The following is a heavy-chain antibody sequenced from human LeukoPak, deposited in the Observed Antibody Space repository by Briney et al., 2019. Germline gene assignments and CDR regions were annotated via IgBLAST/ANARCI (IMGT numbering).Heavy chain of an antibody. V-gene: IGHV4-31*03. CDR1: GGSISSGGYY. J-gene: IGHJ4*02. D-gene: IGHD3-10*01. CDR2: IYYSGST. CDR3: ARDRAPLWFGELHHPFDY. Sequence: SETLSLTCTVSGGSISSGGYYWSWIRQHPGKGLEWIGYIYYSGSTYYNPSLKSRVTISVDTSKNLFSLKLSSVTAADTAVYYCARDRAPLWFGELHHPFDYWGQGTLVTVSS.